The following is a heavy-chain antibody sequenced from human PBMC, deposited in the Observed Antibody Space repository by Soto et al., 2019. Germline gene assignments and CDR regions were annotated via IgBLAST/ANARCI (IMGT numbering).Heavy chain of an antibody. CDR2: IWYDGSNK. CDR3: ARDGQPGAPDAMDV. Sequence: QVQVVESGGGVVQPGRSLILSCAASGFSFGNHAIHWVRQAPGKGLEWVAQIWYDGSNKYYSDSVRGRFTVSRDNSKNTLYMQMNSLRAEDTAVYYCARDGQPGAPDAMDVWGQWTTVSVAS. V-gene: IGHV3-33*01. D-gene: IGHD1-26*01. CDR1: GFSFGNHA. J-gene: IGHJ6*02.